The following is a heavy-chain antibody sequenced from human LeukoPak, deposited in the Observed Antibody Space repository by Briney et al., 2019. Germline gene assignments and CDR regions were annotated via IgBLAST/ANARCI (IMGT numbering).Heavy chain of an antibody. CDR2: IYYSGST. V-gene: IGHV4-39*07. D-gene: IGHD3-10*01. CDR3: ARRRRKWFGDHLRLDY. Sequence: PSETLSLTCTVSGGSISSSSYYWGWIRQPPGKGLEWIGSIYYSGSTYYNPSLKSRVTISVDTSKNQFSLKLSSVTAADTAVYYCARRRRKWFGDHLRLDYWGQGTLVTVSS. J-gene: IGHJ4*02. CDR1: GGSISSSSYY.